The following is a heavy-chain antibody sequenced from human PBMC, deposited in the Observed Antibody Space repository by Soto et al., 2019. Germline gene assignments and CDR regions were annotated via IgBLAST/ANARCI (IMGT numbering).Heavy chain of an antibody. CDR2: ISGSGGST. CDR3: AKCVPQGVRGXDPSHGMDV. CDR1: GFTFSSYA. V-gene: IGHV3-23*01. J-gene: IGHJ6*02. Sequence: EVQLLESGGGLVQPGGSLRLSCAASGFTFSSYAMSWVRQAPGKGLEWVSAISGSGGSTYYADSVKGRFTISRDNSKNTLYLQMNSLRAEDTAVYYCAKCVPQGVRGXDPSHGMDVWGQGTTVTVSS. D-gene: IGHD3-10*01.